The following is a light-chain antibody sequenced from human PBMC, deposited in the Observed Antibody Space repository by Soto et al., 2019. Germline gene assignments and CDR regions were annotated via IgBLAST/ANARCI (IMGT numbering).Light chain of an antibody. CDR2: KAS. CDR3: QQYKTYSRT. CDR1: QGISTW. V-gene: IGKV1-5*03. Sequence: DIQMTQSPSTLSASVGDRVTITCRASQGISTWLAWYQQKPGKAPKVLIYKASSLESGVPSRSSGSGSGTEFTLTISTLQPDDFATYYCQQYKTYSRTFGQATKLEIK. J-gene: IGKJ1*01.